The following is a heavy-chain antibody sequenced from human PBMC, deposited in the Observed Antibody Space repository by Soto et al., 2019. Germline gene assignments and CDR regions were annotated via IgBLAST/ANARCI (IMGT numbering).Heavy chain of an antibody. D-gene: IGHD2-21*02. V-gene: IGHV1-69*01. CDR1: GDTFSNYV. J-gene: IGHJ4*02. CDR3: AGVFRDEKSKYYFDY. Sequence: QVQLVQSGAEVKKPGSSVKVFCKASGDTFSNYVISWVRQAPGQGLEWMGGIIPIFGTANYAQKFQGRVTITADGSTNTAYMELSSLRSEDTAVYYCAGVFRDEKSKYYFDYWGQGTLVTVSS. CDR2: IIPIFGTA.